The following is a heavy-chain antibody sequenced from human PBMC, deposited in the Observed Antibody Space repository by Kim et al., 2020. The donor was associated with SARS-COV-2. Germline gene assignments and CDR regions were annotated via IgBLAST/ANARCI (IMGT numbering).Heavy chain of an antibody. CDR2: T. V-gene: IGHV4-30-2*01. Sequence: TDYTPSLKSRLYISMDRSRNRFSLTLTSVTAADTAVYYCARGPYSDYFDYWGQGTLVAVSS. D-gene: IGHD4-4*01. J-gene: IGHJ4*02. CDR3: ARGPYSDYFDY.